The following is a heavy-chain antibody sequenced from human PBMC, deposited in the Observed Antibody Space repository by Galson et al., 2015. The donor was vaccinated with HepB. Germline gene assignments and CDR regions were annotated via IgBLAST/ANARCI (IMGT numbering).Heavy chain of an antibody. J-gene: IGHJ5*02. Sequence: SVKVSCKASGYTFTGYYMHWVRQAPGQGLEWMGWINPNSGGTNYAQKFQGWVTMTRDTSISTAYMEMSRLRSDDTAVYYCARGIRYDILTGYRISTSWFDPWGQGTLVTVSS. V-gene: IGHV1-2*04. CDR1: GYTFTGYY. CDR2: INPNSGGT. D-gene: IGHD3-9*01. CDR3: ARGIRYDILTGYRISTSWFDP.